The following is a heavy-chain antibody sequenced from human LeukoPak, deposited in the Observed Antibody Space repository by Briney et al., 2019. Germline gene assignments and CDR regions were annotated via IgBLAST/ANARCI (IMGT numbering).Heavy chain of an antibody. CDR3: ARVHYYDSSGYYYQGY. J-gene: IGHJ4*02. CDR2: ISTSSSYI. V-gene: IGHV3-21*01. D-gene: IGHD3-22*01. CDR1: EFSVGSNY. Sequence: PGGSLRLSCAASEFSVGSNYMTWVRQAPGKGLEWVSSISTSSSYIYYADSVKGRFTISRDNAKNSLYLQMNSLRAEDTAVYYCARVHYYDSSGYYYQGYWGQGTLVTVSS.